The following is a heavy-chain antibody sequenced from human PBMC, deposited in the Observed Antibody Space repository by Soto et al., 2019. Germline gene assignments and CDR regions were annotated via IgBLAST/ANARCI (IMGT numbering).Heavy chain of an antibody. D-gene: IGHD3-9*01. J-gene: IGHJ5*02. CDR2: IHSSGIT. CDR3: AGQWSAGYGAFDP. CDR1: GGSVNNDKW. Sequence: QVQLQESGPGLVKPSGTLSLTCAVSGGSVNNDKWWSWVRQPPGKGLEWIGEIHSSGITNYNPSLKGRASIFVDKFKHPFSVKLTSVTAADTAVYFCAGQWSAGYGAFDPWGQGTLVTVSS. V-gene: IGHV4-4*02.